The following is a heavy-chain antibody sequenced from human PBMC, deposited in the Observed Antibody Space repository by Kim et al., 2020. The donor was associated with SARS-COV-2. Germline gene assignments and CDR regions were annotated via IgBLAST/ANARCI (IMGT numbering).Heavy chain of an antibody. CDR3: ARGGGRVVVNTHAFDI. CDR1: GGSFSGYY. V-gene: IGHV4-34*01. J-gene: IGHJ3*02. Sequence: SETMSLTCAVYGGSFSGYYWSWIRQPPGKGLEWIGEINHSGSTNYNPSLKSRVTISVDTSKNQFSLKLSSVTAADTAVYYCARGGGRVVVNTHAFDIWGQGTMVTVSS. CDR2: INHSGST. D-gene: IGHD3-22*01.